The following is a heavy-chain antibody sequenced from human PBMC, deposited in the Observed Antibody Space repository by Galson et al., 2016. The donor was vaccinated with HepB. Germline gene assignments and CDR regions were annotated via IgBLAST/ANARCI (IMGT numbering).Heavy chain of an antibody. J-gene: IGHJ4*02. D-gene: IGHD1-1*01. V-gene: IGHV3-23*01. CDR2: INTRRTT. Sequence: SLRLSCAASGFVFSNFGLGWVRQAPGKGLEWVASINTRRTTYYSDSVQGRFTISRDNSNNTLYLQMNGLRAEDTAVYYCAKERLVRRIFDHWGQGTLVTVSS. CDR1: GFVFSNFG. CDR3: AKERLVRRIFDH.